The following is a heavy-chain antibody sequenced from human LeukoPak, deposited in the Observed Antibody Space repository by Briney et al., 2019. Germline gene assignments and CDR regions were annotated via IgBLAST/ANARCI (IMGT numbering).Heavy chain of an antibody. CDR2: ISYDGSNK. J-gene: IGHJ4*02. V-gene: IGHV3-30*18. CDR1: GFTFSSYG. CDR3: AKDLRKTSYYMGYFDY. Sequence: GGSLRLSCAASGFTFSSYGMHWVRQAPGKGLEWVAVISYDGSNKYYADSVKGRFTISRDNSKNTLYLQMNSLRSEDTAVYYCAKDLRKTSYYMGYFDYWGQGTLVTGSS. D-gene: IGHD3-10*01.